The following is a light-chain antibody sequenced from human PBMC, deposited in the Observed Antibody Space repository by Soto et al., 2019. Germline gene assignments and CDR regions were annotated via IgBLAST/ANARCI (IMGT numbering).Light chain of an antibody. CDR1: QSVGGT. J-gene: IGKJ2*01. V-gene: IGKV3-15*01. Sequence: EVVMTQSPAPLSVSPGDRATLSCWASQSVGGTLAWYQQKPGQAPRLLMYGASTRATGVPTRFSGSGFGTEFTLTISNLQSEDVAVYYCQQYGNWPPKTFGRGTKLEIK. CDR3: QQYGNWPPKT. CDR2: GAS.